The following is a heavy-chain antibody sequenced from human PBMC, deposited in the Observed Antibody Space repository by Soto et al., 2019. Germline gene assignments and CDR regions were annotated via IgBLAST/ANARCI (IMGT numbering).Heavy chain of an antibody. D-gene: IGHD4-17*01. CDR1: GGTFSSYT. CDR2: IIPILGIA. V-gene: IGHV1-69*08. CDR3: ARDLQMTTVSIGWFDP. Sequence: QVQLMQSGAEVKKPGSSVKVSCKASGGTFSSYTISWVRQAPGQGLEWMGRIIPILGIANYEQKFQGRVTITADKSTSTAYMELSSLRSEDTAVYYCARDLQMTTVSIGWFDPWGQGTLVTVSS. J-gene: IGHJ5*02.